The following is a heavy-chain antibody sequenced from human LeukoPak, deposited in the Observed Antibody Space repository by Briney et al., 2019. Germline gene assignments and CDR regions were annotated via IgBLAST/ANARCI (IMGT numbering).Heavy chain of an antibody. CDR2: ISYDGSNK. CDR3: ARGSVYYGSGTWGYVFDY. D-gene: IGHD3-10*01. Sequence: GRSLRLSCAASGFTFSNYAMHWVRQAPGKGLEWVAVISYDGSNKYYADSVKGRLTISRDNSKNTLYLQMNSLRAEDTAVYYCARGSVYYGSGTWGYVFDYWGQGTLVTVSS. V-gene: IGHV3-30-3*01. CDR1: GFTFSNYA. J-gene: IGHJ4*02.